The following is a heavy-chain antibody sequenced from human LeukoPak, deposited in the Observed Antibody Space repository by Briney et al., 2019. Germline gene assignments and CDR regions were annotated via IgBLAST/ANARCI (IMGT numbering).Heavy chain of an antibody. CDR2: ISGSGDST. D-gene: IGHD2-2*01. CDR1: GFTFSSYD. CDR3: GKWKYSTSGFEDY. Sequence: GGSLRLSCTVSGFTFSSYDIHWVRQAPGKGLEWVSGISGSGDSTYYADSVKGRFTISRDNSKNTLYLQMNSLRAEDTAVYYCGKWKYSTSGFEDYWGQGTLVTVSS. V-gene: IGHV3-23*01. J-gene: IGHJ4*02.